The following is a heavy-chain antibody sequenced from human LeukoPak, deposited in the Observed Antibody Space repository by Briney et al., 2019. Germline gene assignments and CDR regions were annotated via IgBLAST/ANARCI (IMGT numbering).Heavy chain of an antibody. Sequence: GGSLRLSCAASGFTFNEYAMTWVRQAPGKGLEWVSTISASGDGTYYSDSVKGRFTIFRDNSKNTQYLQMNSLRAEDTAVYYCASNYDSSGYYQVPTDRWGQGTLVTVSS. CDR3: ASNYDSSGYYQVPTDR. V-gene: IGHV3-23*01. J-gene: IGHJ5*02. D-gene: IGHD3-22*01. CDR2: ISASGDGT. CDR1: GFTFNEYA.